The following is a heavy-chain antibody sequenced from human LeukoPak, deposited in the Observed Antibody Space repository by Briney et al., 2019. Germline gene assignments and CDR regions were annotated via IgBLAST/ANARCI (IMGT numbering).Heavy chain of an antibody. Sequence: SSETLSLTCAVSGYSISSGYYWGWIRQPPGKGLEWIGSIYHSGSTYYNPSLKSRVTISVDTSKNQFSLKLSSVTAADTAVYYFARRPYCSSTSCYYYYMDVWGKGTTVTVSS. CDR3: ARRPYCSSTSCYYYYMDV. CDR2: IYHSGST. D-gene: IGHD2-2*01. V-gene: IGHV4-38-2*01. J-gene: IGHJ6*03. CDR1: GYSISSGYY.